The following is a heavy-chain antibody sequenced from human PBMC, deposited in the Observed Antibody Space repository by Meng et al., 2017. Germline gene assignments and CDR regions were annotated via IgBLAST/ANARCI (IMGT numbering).Heavy chain of an antibody. CDR2: IRMKAYGGTP. V-gene: IGHV3-49*03. CDR1: GFTFGDYT. CDR3: TRDKGARGYSFGYADS. D-gene: IGHD5-18*01. Sequence: GGPLRLSCTSSGFTFGDYTRGWFRQAPGGGLEWVGFIRMKAYGGTPEYAASVKGRFTISRDDSKSIVYLQMDSLKTEDTAFYYCTRDKGARGYSFGYADSWGQGTMVTVSS. J-gene: IGHJ4*02.